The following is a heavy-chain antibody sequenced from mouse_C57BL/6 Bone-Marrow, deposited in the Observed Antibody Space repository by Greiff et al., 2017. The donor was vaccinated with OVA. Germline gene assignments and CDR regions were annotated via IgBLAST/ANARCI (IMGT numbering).Heavy chain of an antibody. D-gene: IGHD4-1*01. CDR1: GFTFSSYG. J-gene: IGHJ3*01. CDR3: ARRLGPAWFAY. V-gene: IGHV5-6*01. Sequence: EVQVVESGGDLVKPGGSLKLSCAASGFTFSSYGMSWVRQTPDKRLEWVATISSGGSYTYYPDRVKGRFTISRDNAKNTLYLQMSSLKSEDTAMYYCARRLGPAWFAYWGQGTLVTVSA. CDR2: ISSGGSYT.